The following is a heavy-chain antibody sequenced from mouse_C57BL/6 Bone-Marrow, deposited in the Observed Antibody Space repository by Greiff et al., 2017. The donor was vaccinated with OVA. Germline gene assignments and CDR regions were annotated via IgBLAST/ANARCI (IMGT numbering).Heavy chain of an antibody. Sequence: QVQLQQPGAELVKPGASVKLSFKASGYTFTSYWMQWVKQRPGQGLEWIGEIDPSDSYTNYNQKFKGKATLTVDTSSSTAYMQLSSLTSEDSAVYYCARGDGSSYGLAYWGQGTLVTVSA. CDR3: ARGDGSSYGLAY. D-gene: IGHD1-1*01. V-gene: IGHV1-50*01. J-gene: IGHJ3*01. CDR1: GYTFTSYW. CDR2: IDPSDSYT.